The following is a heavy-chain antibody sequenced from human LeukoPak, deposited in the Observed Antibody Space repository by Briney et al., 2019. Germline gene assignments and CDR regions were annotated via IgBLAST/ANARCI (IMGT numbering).Heavy chain of an antibody. CDR3: ARDRLYCSGGSCYSTYYYYYYGMDV. V-gene: IGHV3-23*01. Sequence: GGSLRLSCAASGFTFSSYAMSWVRQAPGKGLEWVSAISGSGGSTHYADSVKGRFTISRDNSKNTLYLQMNSLRAEDTAVYYCARDRLYCSGGSCYSTYYYYYYGMDVWGQGTTVTVSS. CDR1: GFTFSSYA. J-gene: IGHJ6*02. D-gene: IGHD2-15*01. CDR2: ISGSGGST.